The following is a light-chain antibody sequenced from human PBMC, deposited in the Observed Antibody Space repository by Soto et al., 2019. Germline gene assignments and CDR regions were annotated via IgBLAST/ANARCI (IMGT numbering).Light chain of an antibody. CDR2: SAS. CDR3: QQSYTTPWT. J-gene: IGKJ1*01. CDR1: TSISPN. V-gene: IGKV1-39*01. Sequence: RRPQSPPSLSASLGDEVPITCRESTSISPNLNGYHQKPGKAPKPLIYSASTLQSGVPSRFSGSGSGTDFTLTISSLQPEDFATYYCQQSYTTPWTFGQGTKVEIK.